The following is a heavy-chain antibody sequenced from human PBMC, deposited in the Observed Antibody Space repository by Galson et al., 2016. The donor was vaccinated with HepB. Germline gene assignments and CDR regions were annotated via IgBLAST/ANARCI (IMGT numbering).Heavy chain of an antibody. J-gene: IGHJ6*04. V-gene: IGHV3-30*18. Sequence: SLRLSCAASGFTFSSYGMHWVRQAPGKGPEWVAAISYDGSHQYYADSVKGRFTISRDSPKNTLFLQMNSLRAEDTAVYYCAKDGCTSCVYYYYGVDVWGKGTTVTVSS. CDR1: GFTFSSYG. CDR3: AKDGCTSCVYYYYGVDV. CDR2: ISYDGSHQ. D-gene: IGHD2-2*01.